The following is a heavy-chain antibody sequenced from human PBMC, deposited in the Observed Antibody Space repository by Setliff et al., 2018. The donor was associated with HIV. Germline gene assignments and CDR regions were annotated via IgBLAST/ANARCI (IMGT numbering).Heavy chain of an antibody. J-gene: IGHJ6*03. D-gene: IGHD4-17*01. V-gene: IGHV7-4-1*02. CDR1: GYTFSNYG. CDR2: INTNTGNP. Sequence: ASVKVSCKASGYTFSNYGMNWVRQAPGQGLEWMGWINTNTGNPTYAQDFTGRFVFSLDTSVSTAYLQISSLKAEDTAVYYCARDHDYGDLSRIWFYMDVWGEGTTVTVSS. CDR3: ARDHDYGDLSRIWFYMDV.